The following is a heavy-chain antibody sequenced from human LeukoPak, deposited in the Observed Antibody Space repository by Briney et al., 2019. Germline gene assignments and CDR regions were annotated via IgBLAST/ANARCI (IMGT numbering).Heavy chain of an antibody. CDR3: ARVWRWLQFYTTVWGQYYFDY. CDR1: GYTFTNYY. J-gene: IGHJ4*02. D-gene: IGHD5-24*01. Sequence: GASVKVSCKASGYTFTNYYIHWVRQAPGQGLECMGIINPSGGSTSYAQKLQGRVTMTTDTSTSTAYMELRSLRSDDTAVYYCARVWRWLQFYTTVWGQYYFDYWGQGTLVTVSS. CDR2: INPSGGST. V-gene: IGHV1-46*01.